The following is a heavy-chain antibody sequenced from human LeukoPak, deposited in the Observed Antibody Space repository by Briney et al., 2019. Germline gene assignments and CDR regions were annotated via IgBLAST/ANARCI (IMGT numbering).Heavy chain of an antibody. Sequence: ASVKVSCKASGYTFTGYYMHWVRQAPGQGLEWMGWINPNSGGTNYAQKFQGRVTMTRDTSISTAYMELSRLRSDDTAMYYCARAQLYSSGWNDAFDIWGQGTMVTVSS. V-gene: IGHV1-2*02. J-gene: IGHJ3*02. CDR3: ARAQLYSSGWNDAFDI. CDR1: GYTFTGYY. CDR2: INPNSGGT. D-gene: IGHD6-19*01.